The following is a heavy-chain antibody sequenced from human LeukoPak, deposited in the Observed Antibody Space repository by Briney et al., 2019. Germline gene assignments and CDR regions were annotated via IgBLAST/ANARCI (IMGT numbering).Heavy chain of an antibody. CDR3: ARDSGTTGEVKFDP. J-gene: IGHJ5*02. D-gene: IGHD3-10*01. V-gene: IGHV4-34*01. CDR1: GGSFSGYY. Sequence: SETLSLTCVVYGGSFSGYYWSWIRQPPGKGLEWIGEINHSGSTNYNPSLKSRVTISVDTSKNQFSLKLMSVTAADTAVYYCARDSGTTGEVKFDPWGQGTLVTVSS. CDR2: INHSGST.